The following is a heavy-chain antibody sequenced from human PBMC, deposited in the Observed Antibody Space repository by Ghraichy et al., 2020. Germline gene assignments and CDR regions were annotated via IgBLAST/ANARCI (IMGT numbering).Heavy chain of an antibody. J-gene: IGHJ4*02. D-gene: IGHD6-19*01. CDR1: GFTFSSYA. CDR3: AKTPGDIAVAGTFDY. CDR2: ISGSGDST. V-gene: IGHV3-23*01. Sequence: GGSRRLSCAASGFTFSSYAISWVRQAPGKGLEWVSVISGSGDSTYYADSVRGRLTISRDNSKNTVYLQMNSLRAEDTAVYYCAKTPGDIAVAGTFDYWGQGTLVTVSS.